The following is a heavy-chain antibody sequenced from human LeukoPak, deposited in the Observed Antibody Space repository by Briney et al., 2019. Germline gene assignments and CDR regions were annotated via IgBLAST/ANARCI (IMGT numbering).Heavy chain of an antibody. D-gene: IGHD3-10*01. CDR3: AREQIWGITMVRGVIVWFDP. CDR1: GGSISSSSYY. Sequence: SETLSLTCTVSGGSISSSSYYWGWIRQPPGKGLEWIGSIYYSGSTYYDPSLKSRVTISVDTSKNQFSLKLSSVTAADTAVYYCAREQIWGITMVRGVIVWFDPWGQGTLVTVSS. J-gene: IGHJ5*02. CDR2: IYYSGST. V-gene: IGHV4-39*02.